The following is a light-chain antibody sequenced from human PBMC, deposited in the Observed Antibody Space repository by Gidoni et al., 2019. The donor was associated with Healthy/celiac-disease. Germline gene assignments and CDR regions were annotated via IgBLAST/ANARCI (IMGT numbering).Light chain of an antibody. CDR2: DAS. CDR1: QSVSSN. V-gene: IGKV3-11*01. J-gene: IGKJ5*01. CDR3: QQRSNWPPIT. Sequence: EIVLTQSPATLSLSPGERATLSCRASQSVSSNLAWYQQKPGQAPRLLLYDASNRATGIPARFSGSGSGTDFTLTISSLEPEDFAFYYCQQRSNWPPITFGQGTRLEIK.